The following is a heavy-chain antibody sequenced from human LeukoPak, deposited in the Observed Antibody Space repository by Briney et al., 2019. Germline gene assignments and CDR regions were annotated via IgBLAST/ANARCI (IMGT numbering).Heavy chain of an antibody. CDR3: AKDTYYDSSGYSD. D-gene: IGHD3-22*01. Sequence: GGSLRLSCAASGFTFSSYWMSWVRQAPGKGLEWVANIKQDGSEKYYVDSVKGRFTISRDNAKNSLYLQMNSLRAEDTAVYYCAKDTYYDSSGYSDWGQGTLVTVSS. J-gene: IGHJ4*02. CDR1: GFTFSSYW. CDR2: IKQDGSEK. V-gene: IGHV3-7*03.